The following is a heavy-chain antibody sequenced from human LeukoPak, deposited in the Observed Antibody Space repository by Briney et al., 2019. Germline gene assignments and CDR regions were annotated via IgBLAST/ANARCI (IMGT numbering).Heavy chain of an antibody. V-gene: IGHV4-30-2*01. CDR1: GGSISSGGYS. D-gene: IGHD3-10*01. CDR3: ARGNGSGSPPEFDY. Sequence: SETLSLTCAVSGGSISSGGYSWSWIRQPPGKGLEWIGCIYHSGSTYYNPSLKSRVTISVDRSKNQFSLKLSSVTAADTAVYYCARGNGSGSPPEFDYWGQGTLVTVSS. CDR2: IYHSGST. J-gene: IGHJ4*02.